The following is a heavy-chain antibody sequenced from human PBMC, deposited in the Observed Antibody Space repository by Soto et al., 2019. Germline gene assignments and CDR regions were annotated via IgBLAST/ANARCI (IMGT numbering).Heavy chain of an antibody. Sequence: QVQLVQSGAEVKKPGASVKVSCKASGYTFTTYAMHWVRQAPGQRLEWMGWINAGNGNTKYPQKFQGRVTITRDTSASKAYMELSSLRSEDTAVYYCARTSGYYFFDYWGQGTLVTVSS. D-gene: IGHD3-3*01. CDR2: INAGNGNT. J-gene: IGHJ4*02. V-gene: IGHV1-3*01. CDR1: GYTFTTYA. CDR3: ARTSGYYFFDY.